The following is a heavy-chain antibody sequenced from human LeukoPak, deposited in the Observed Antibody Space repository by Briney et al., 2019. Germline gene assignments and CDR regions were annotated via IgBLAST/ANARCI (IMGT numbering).Heavy chain of an antibody. D-gene: IGHD6-25*01. CDR3: ARDPIAAAGMPDWGNWFDP. J-gene: IGHJ5*02. V-gene: IGHV4-38-2*02. CDR2: IYHSGST. CDR1: GGSISTSYF. Sequence: SETLSLTCTVSGGSISTSYFWTWIRQSAGKGLEWIGSIYHSGSTYYNPSLKSRVTISVDTSKNQFSLKLSSVTAADTAVYYCARDPIAAAGMPDWGNWFDPWGQGTLVTVSS.